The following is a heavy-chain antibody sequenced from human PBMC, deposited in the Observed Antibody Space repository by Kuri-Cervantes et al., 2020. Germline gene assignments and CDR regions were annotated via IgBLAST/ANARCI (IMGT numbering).Heavy chain of an antibody. D-gene: IGHD2-15*01. CDR1: GGSISSGDYY. V-gene: IGHV4-30-4*01. CDR3: ARDRGGRYCSGGSCYPRGSRYYGMDV. Sequence: SCTVSGGSISSGDYYWSWIRQPPGKGLEWIGYIYYNGSTYYNPSLKSRVTISVDTSKNQFSLKLSSVTAADTAVYYCARDRGGRYCSGGSCYPRGSRYYGMDVWGQGTTVTVSS. CDR2: IYYNGST. J-gene: IGHJ6*02.